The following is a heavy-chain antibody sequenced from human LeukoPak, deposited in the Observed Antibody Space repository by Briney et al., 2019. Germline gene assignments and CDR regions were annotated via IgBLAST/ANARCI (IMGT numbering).Heavy chain of an antibody. CDR2: ISSGSSYI. CDR3: AREEYYDTSGYYDY. Sequence: GGSLRLSCAASGFTFSGYSMNWVRQAPGKGLEWVPSISSGSSYINHAASVKGRFTISRDNAKNSLYLQMNSLRAEDTAVYYCAREEYYDTSGYYDYWGQGTLVTVSS. CDR1: GFTFSGYS. D-gene: IGHD3-22*01. J-gene: IGHJ4*02. V-gene: IGHV3-21*01.